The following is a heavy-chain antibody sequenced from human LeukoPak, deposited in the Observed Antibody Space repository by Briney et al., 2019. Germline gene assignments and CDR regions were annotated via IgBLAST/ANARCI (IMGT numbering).Heavy chain of an antibody. CDR3: ARARDYDILTGRTYYFDY. V-gene: IGHV4-39*01. CDR1: GGSISSSSYY. D-gene: IGHD3-9*01. Sequence: SETLSLTCTVSGGSISSSSYYWGWIRQPPGKGLEWIGSIYYSGSTYYNPSLKSRVTISVDTSKNQFSLKLSSVTAADTAVYYCARARDYDILTGRTYYFDYWGQGTLVTVSS. J-gene: IGHJ4*02. CDR2: IYYSGST.